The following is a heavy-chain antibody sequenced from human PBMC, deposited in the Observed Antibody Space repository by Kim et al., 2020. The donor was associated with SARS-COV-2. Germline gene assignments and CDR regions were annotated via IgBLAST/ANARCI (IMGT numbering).Heavy chain of an antibody. V-gene: IGHV4-59*01. J-gene: IGHJ5*02. CDR3: ARAERGDGSYYGHNWFDP. D-gene: IGHD1-26*01. Sequence: KSRVTVSVDTSKNQFSLKLSSVTAADPAVYYCARAERGDGSYYGHNWFDPWGQGTLVTVSS.